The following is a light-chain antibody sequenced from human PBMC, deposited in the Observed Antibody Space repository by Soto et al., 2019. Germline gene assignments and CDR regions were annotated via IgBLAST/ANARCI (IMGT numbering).Light chain of an antibody. CDR2: GAS. CDR1: QGISNY. Sequence: DIQMTQSPSSLSASVGDRVTITCRASQGISNYLNWYQQKPGKAPKLLIFGASTLQSGAPSRFSGGGSGTQFSLTISSLQPEDFATYYCQQTDSIPLTFGGGTQVEIK. J-gene: IGKJ4*01. CDR3: QQTDSIPLT. V-gene: IGKV1-39*01.